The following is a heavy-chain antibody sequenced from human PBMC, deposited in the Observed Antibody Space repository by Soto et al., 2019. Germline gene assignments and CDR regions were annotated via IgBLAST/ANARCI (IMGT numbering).Heavy chain of an antibody. V-gene: IGHV3-43*01. CDR1: GFSFDDHN. CDR3: ASSQGDY. CDR2: ISWDGETT. Sequence: EAHLVESGGAVVQPGGSLRLSCVASGFSFDDHNMYWVRQASDQGLEWVSLISWDGETTYYADSVKGRFTISRDNSTNSLYLQLTAVTTEDTALYYCASSQGDYWGQGTLVTVAS. J-gene: IGHJ4*02.